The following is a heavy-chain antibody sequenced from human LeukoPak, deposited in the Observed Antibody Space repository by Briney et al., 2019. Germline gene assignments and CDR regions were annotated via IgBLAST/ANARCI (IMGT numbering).Heavy chain of an antibody. D-gene: IGHD6-13*01. Sequence: ASVKVSCKASGYTFTGYYMHWVRQAPGQGLEWMGGINPHSGGTNYAQKFQGRVTMTRDTSISTAYMELSRLRSDDTAVYYCARGPGPGIAAAVGRSRRTKTSGHANYWGQGTLVTVSS. CDR3: ARGPGPGIAAAVGRSRRTKTSGHANY. J-gene: IGHJ4*02. CDR1: GYTFTGYY. CDR2: INPHSGGT. V-gene: IGHV1-2*02.